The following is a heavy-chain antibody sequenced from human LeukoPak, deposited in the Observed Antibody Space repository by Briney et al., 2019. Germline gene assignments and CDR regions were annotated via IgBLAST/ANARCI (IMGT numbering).Heavy chain of an antibody. CDR1: GFTVSGNY. J-gene: IGHJ3*02. V-gene: IGHV3-53*01. D-gene: IGHD2-15*01. Sequence: GGSLRLSCAVSGFTVSGNYMSRVRQAPGKGLEWVSLIYSGGTTYYADSVKGRFTISRDNSKNTLYLQMNSLRAEDTAIYYCAKTETSWWYPAFDIWGQGTMVTVSS. CDR3: AKTETSWWYPAFDI. CDR2: IYSGGTT.